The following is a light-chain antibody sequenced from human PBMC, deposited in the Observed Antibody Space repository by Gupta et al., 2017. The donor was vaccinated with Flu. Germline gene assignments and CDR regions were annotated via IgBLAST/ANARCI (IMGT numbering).Light chain of an antibody. J-gene: IGKJ5*01. CDR2: DAS. Sequence: PPSLSASVGDRVTITCQASQDIGGFLNWYQQKPGQAPKLLIYDASNVEMGVPPRFSGTGSGTHFYFTVHGLQPADVATYYCQQYDNVSMTFGPGTRLHIK. CDR1: QDIGGF. V-gene: IGKV1-33*01. CDR3: QQYDNVSMT.